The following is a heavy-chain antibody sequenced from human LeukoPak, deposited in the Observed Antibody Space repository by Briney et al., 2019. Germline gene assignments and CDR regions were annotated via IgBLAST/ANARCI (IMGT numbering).Heavy chain of an antibody. CDR1: GFTLSSYW. V-gene: IGHV3-7*01. J-gene: IGHJ3*02. Sequence: GGSLRLSCAASGFTLSSYWMTWVGQAPGKGLEWVAYIRRDGTQEHYVDSVEGRFTISRDNAKNSLFLQMNSLRAEDTAVYYCARDSTQYDNGVYFDVHDIWGQGTMVTVSS. CDR3: ARDSTQYDNGVYFDVHDI. D-gene: IGHD2-8*01. CDR2: IRRDGTQE.